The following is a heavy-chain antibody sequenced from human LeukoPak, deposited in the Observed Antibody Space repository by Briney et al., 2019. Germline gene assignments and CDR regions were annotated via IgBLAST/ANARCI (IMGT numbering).Heavy chain of an antibody. D-gene: IGHD3-3*01. V-gene: IGHV3-48*01. CDR3: ARATDEWSWYYLDY. J-gene: IGHJ4*02. CDR2: ISSSSSTI. CDR1: GFTFSSFN. Sequence: GGSLRLSCAASGFTFSSFNMNWVRHTPGKGLEWISYISSSSSTIYYADSVKGRFTISRDNSKNTLYLQMNSLRAEDTAVYYCARATDEWSWYYLDYWGQGTLVTVSS.